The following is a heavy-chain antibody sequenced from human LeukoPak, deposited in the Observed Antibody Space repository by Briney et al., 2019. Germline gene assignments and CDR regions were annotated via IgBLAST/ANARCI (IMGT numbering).Heavy chain of an antibody. CDR2: IYYSGST. CDR1: GGSISPYY. D-gene: IGHD2-8*01. V-gene: IGHV4-59*01. J-gene: IGHJ4*02. Sequence: SETLSLTCTVSGGSISPYYWSWIRQPPGKGLEWIGYIYYSGSTNYSPSLQSRVTMSVDTSKNQSSLRLNSVTAADTAVYYCARSGTKTNGFDYWGQGTLVTVS. CDR3: ARSGTKTNGFDY.